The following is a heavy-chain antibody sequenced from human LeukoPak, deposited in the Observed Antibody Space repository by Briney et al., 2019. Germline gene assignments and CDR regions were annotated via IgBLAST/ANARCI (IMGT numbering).Heavy chain of an antibody. Sequence: KPSETLSLTCTVSGVSVTNYYWAWIRQPAGKGLEWIGRMYISGSTNYNPSLKSRVTISIDKTKNQFSLKLRSVTAADTAVYYCARDYLVGAPLDSWGQGILVTVSP. J-gene: IGHJ4*02. CDR2: MYISGST. CDR1: GVSVTNYY. CDR3: ARDYLVGAPLDS. V-gene: IGHV4-4*07. D-gene: IGHD1-26*01.